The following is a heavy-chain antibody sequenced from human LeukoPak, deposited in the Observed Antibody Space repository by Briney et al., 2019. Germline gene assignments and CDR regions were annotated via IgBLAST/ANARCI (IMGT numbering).Heavy chain of an antibody. J-gene: IGHJ5*02. CDR2: ISYSGSS. Sequence: PSETLSLTCTVSGGSIRIYYWTWIRQPPGTGLECIGYISYSGSSSYNPSLKSRVTISVDTSKNQFSLKLSAVTAADTAVYYCATYYYDSIWGFDPWGQGTLVTVSS. D-gene: IGHD3-22*01. CDR1: GGSIRIYY. V-gene: IGHV4-59*01. CDR3: ATYYYDSIWGFDP.